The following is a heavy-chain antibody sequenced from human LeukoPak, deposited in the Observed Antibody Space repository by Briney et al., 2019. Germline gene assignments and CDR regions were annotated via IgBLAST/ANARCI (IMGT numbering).Heavy chain of an antibody. D-gene: IGHD6-13*01. Sequence: PGGSLRLSCAASGFSFSAYSMNWVRQAPGKGLQWVSSISGTSTYIYYADSVRGRFTISRDNAKNSLYLQMSSLRAEDTAVYYCATVAAGFYWGQGTLVTVSS. CDR2: ISGTSTYI. CDR3: ATVAAGFY. CDR1: GFSFSAYS. J-gene: IGHJ4*02. V-gene: IGHV3-21*01.